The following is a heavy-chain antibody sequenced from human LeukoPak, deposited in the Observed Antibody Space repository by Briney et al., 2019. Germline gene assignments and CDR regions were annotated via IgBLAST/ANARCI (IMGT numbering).Heavy chain of an antibody. Sequence: GRALRLSCAASGFTVSSNYMGWVRQAPVKGLEWLSIIYSGGSTYYADSVKGRFTIARDNSKNTLYLQMNSLRAEDTAVYYCARDEWELLRAYWGQGTLVTVSS. CDR2: IYSGGST. D-gene: IGHD1-26*01. V-gene: IGHV3-66*02. J-gene: IGHJ4*02. CDR1: GFTVSSNY. CDR3: ARDEWELLRAY.